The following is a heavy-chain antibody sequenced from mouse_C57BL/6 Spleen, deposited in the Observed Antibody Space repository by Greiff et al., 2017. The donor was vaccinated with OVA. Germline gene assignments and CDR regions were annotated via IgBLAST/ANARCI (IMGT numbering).Heavy chain of an antibody. Sequence: QVQLQQPGAELVRPGSSVKLSCKASGYTFTSYWMDWVKQRPGQGLEWIGNIYPSDSETHYNQKFKDKATLTVDKSSSTAYMQLSSLTSEDSAVYYCARERSYYSNYDARDYWGQGTSVTGSS. J-gene: IGHJ4*01. CDR3: ARERSYYSNYDARDY. D-gene: IGHD2-5*01. V-gene: IGHV1-61*01. CDR1: GYTFTSYW. CDR2: IYPSDSET.